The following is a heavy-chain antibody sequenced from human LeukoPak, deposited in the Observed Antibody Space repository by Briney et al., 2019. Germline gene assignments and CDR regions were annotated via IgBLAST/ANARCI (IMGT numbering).Heavy chain of an antibody. CDR1: GFTFSSYS. CDR3: AREPYSGSYP. D-gene: IGHD1-26*01. V-gene: IGHV3-48*01. J-gene: IGHJ5*02. Sequence: GGSLRLSCAASGFTFSSYSMNWVRQAPGKGLEWVSYISSSSSTIYYADSVKGRFTISRDNAKNSLYLQMNSLRAEDTAVYYCAREPYSGSYPWGRGTLVTVSS. CDR2: ISSSSSTI.